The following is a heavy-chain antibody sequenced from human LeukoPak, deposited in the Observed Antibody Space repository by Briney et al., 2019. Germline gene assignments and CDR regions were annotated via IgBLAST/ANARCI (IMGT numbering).Heavy chain of an antibody. CDR2: IHYTGST. V-gene: IGHV4-59*12. CDR3: AREDGTAMDNAFDI. Sequence: SETLSLTCTVSGASISSYYWSWIRQSPGKGLECIGYIHYTGSTNYNPSLKSRVTISVETTKNQFSLKLKSVTAADTAVYYCAREDGTAMDNAFDIWSQGTMVTVSS. CDR1: GASISSYY. J-gene: IGHJ3*02. D-gene: IGHD5-18*01.